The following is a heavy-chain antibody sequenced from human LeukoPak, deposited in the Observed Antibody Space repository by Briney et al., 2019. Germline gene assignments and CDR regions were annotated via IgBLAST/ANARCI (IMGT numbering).Heavy chain of an antibody. CDR1: GGSFSGYY. V-gene: IGHV4-34*01. CDR2: INLSGST. D-gene: IGHD2-2*01. Sequence: PSETLSLACAVYGGSFSGYYWSWIRQPPGKGLEWVGEINLSGSTNYNPSLKSRVTISVDTSKNQFSLKLSSVTAADTAVYYCARGGGGYWSSTSCYLHPFDYWGQGTLVTVSS. CDR3: ARGGGGYWSSTSCYLHPFDY. J-gene: IGHJ4*02.